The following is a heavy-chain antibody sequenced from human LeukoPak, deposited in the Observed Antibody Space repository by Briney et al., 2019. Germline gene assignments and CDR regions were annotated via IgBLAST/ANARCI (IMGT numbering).Heavy chain of an antibody. D-gene: IGHD6-19*01. Sequence: ASVKVSCKASGYTFTGYYMHWVRQAPGQGLEWMGWINPNSGGTNYAQKFQGRVTMTRDTSTSTVYMELSSLRSEDTAVYWCARGLYSSGWYDYWGQGTLVTVSS. CDR1: GYTFTGYY. V-gene: IGHV1-2*02. CDR3: ARGLYSSGWYDY. CDR2: INPNSGGT. J-gene: IGHJ4*02.